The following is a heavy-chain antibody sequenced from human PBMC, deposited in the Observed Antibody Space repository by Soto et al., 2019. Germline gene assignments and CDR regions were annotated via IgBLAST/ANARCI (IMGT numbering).Heavy chain of an antibody. J-gene: IGHJ5*02. CDR1: GFTFSSFE. Sequence: GGSLRLSCVASGFTFSSFEMNWVRQAPGKGLEWISYISSGGKTTYYADSVKGRFTSCRDNAKNSLYLQMSSLRAEDAAVYYCARNYIIYYDVSRAQYSWGRGTMITCSS. D-gene: IGHD3-22*01. CDR2: ISSGGKTT. CDR3: ARNYIIYYDVSRAQYS. V-gene: IGHV3-48*03.